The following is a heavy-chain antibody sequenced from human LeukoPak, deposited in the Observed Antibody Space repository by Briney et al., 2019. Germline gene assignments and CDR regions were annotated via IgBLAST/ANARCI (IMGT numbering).Heavy chain of an antibody. D-gene: IGHD2-2*01. CDR3: AGGYCSSTSCFDY. V-gene: IGHV3-7*01. Sequence: QTGGSLRLSCAASGFTFSSYWMSWVRQAPGKGLEWVANIKQDGSEKYYVDSVKGRFTISRDNAKNSLYLQMNSLRAEDTAVYYCAGGYCSSTSCFDYWGQGTLVTVSS. J-gene: IGHJ4*02. CDR1: GFTFSSYW. CDR2: IKQDGSEK.